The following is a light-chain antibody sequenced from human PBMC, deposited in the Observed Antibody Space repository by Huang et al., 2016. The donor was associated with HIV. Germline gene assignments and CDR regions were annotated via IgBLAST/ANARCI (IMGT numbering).Light chain of an antibody. CDR1: QTISKS. J-gene: IGKJ1*01. V-gene: IGKV1-39*01. Sequence: DIQMTQSPPSLSASVGDRATFTCRANQTISKSLNWYQQKPGRAPKLLIYTASTLESGVPSRFSGSGSGSRFTLNITNLQPEDFATYYCQQSFSVPRTFG. CDR2: TAS. CDR3: QQSFSVPRT.